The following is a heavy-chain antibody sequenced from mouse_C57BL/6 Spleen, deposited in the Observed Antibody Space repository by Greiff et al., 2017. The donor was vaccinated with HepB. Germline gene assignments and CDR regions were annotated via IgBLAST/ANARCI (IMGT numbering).Heavy chain of an antibody. J-gene: IGHJ4*01. D-gene: IGHD3-2*02. V-gene: IGHV1-72*01. Sequence: QVQLKQPGAELVKPGASVKLSCKASGYNFTSYWMHWVKQRPGRGLEWIGRIDPNSGGTKYNEKFKSKATLTVDKPSSTAYMQLSSLTSEDSAVYYCARFEAAQTRAMDYWGQGTSVTVSS. CDR2: IDPNSGGT. CDR3: ARFEAAQTRAMDY. CDR1: GYNFTSYW.